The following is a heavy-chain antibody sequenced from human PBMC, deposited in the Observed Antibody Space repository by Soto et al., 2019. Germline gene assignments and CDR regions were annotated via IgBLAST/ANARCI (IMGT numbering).Heavy chain of an antibody. J-gene: IGHJ4*02. V-gene: IGHV4-34*01. D-gene: IGHD6-19*01. Sequence: SDTLSLTCAVYGGSFSCYYWSWIRQPPGKGLEWMGEINHSGSTNYNPSLKSRVTISVDTSKNQFSLKLSSVTAADTAVYYCARVNVRSSDNWGQGTLVTVSS. CDR3: ARVNVRSSDN. CDR2: INHSGST. CDR1: GGSFSCYY.